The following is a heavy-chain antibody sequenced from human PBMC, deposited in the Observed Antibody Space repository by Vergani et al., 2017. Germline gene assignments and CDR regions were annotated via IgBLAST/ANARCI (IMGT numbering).Heavy chain of an antibody. D-gene: IGHD5-24*01. Sequence: EVQLLESGGGLVQPGGSLRLSCAASGFTVSSNYMSWVRQAPGKGLEWVSVIYSGGSTYYADSVKGRFTISRDNSKNTLYLQMNSLRAEDTAVYYCALGWRQYYFDYWGQGTLVTVSS. CDR3: ALGWRQYYFDY. CDR1: GFTVSSNY. J-gene: IGHJ4*02. V-gene: IGHV3-66*02. CDR2: IYSGGST.